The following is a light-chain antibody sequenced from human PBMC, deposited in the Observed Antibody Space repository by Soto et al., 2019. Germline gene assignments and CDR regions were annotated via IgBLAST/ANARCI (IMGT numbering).Light chain of an antibody. CDR1: SSDVGGYDY. Sequence: QSALTQPASVSGSPGQSITISCTGTSSDVGGYDYVSWYQLHPGKAPKLMVFEVSNRPSGVSYRFSGSKSGNTASLTISGLQAEDEADYYCSSYTSNTSLIFGGGTKLTVL. J-gene: IGLJ2*01. CDR2: EVS. CDR3: SSYTSNTSLI. V-gene: IGLV2-14*01.